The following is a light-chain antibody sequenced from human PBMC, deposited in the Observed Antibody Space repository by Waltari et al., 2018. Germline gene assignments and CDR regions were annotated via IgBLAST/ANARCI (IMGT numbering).Light chain of an antibody. V-gene: IGLV2-11*01. Sequence: QSALTQPRSVSGSPGQSVTISCTGTSNDVGGYNYVSWSQQHPGKAPKLMIYDVSKRPSGVPDRFSASKSGNTASLTISGLQAEDEADYYCCSYAGSYTVVFGGGTKLTVL. CDR2: DVS. CDR1: SNDVGGYNY. J-gene: IGLJ2*01. CDR3: CSYAGSYTVV.